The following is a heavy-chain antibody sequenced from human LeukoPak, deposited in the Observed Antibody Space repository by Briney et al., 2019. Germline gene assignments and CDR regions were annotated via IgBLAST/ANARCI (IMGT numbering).Heavy chain of an antibody. CDR3: ARVELYASGWYGSIDY. D-gene: IGHD6-19*01. J-gene: IGHJ4*02. V-gene: IGHV3-53*05. Sequence: PGGSLRLSCAASGFTVSSNYMSWVRQAPGKGLEWVSVIYSGGSTYYADSVKGRFTISRDNSKNTLYLQMDSLRTEDTAVYCCARVELYASGWYGSIDYWGQGTLVAVSS. CDR1: GFTVSSNY. CDR2: IYSGGST.